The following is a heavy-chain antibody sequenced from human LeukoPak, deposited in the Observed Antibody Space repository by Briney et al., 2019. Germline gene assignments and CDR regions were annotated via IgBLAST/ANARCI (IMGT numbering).Heavy chain of an antibody. Sequence: ASVKASCNASGYTFTRYFMHWVRQAPGQGVEWWGIINPSGSSTSYAKKFQGRVTMTRDTSTSTVYMELSSLRSEDTAVYYCARSYGSGSYYNNWFDPWGQGTLVTVSS. J-gene: IGHJ5*02. CDR1: GYTFTRYF. D-gene: IGHD3-10*01. V-gene: IGHV1-46*01. CDR2: INPSGSST. CDR3: ARSYGSGSYYNNWFDP.